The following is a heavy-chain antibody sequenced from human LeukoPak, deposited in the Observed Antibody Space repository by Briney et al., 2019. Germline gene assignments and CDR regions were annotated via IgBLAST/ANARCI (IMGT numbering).Heavy chain of an antibody. J-gene: IGHJ4*02. CDR2: TSGSGGGT. V-gene: IGHV3-23*01. D-gene: IGHD1-26*01. CDR3: AKDLVGYSYDY. CDR1: GFTFSNYA. Sequence: GGSLRLSCAASGFTFSNYAMSWVRQAPGKGLEWVSATSGSGGGTYYADSVKGRFTISRDNSKNTLYLQMNSLRAEDTAVYYCAKDLVGYSYDYWGQGTLVTVSS.